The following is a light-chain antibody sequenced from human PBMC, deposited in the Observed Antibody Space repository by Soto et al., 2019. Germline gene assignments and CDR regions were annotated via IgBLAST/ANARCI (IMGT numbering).Light chain of an antibody. V-gene: IGKV3-20*01. CDR1: QSVSSNY. Sequence: EIVLTQSPGTLSLSPGERATLSCRSSQSVSSNYLAWYQQKPDLPPRLLIFDVSGRATGIPDRFSGSGSGTGFTLSISRREPEDFAVYYCQQYGSSPTFGQGTKGEIK. J-gene: IGKJ1*01. CDR3: QQYGSSPT. CDR2: DVS.